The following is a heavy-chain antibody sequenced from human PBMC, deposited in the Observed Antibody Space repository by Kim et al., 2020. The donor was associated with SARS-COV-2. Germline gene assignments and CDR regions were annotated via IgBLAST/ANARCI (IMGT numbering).Heavy chain of an antibody. CDR3: AREPRGHWNGGLY. CDR1: GDSISSGGYF. CDR2: IYYSGST. V-gene: IGHV4-31*03. Sequence: SETLSLTCTVSGDSISSGGYFWSWIRQHPGKGLEWIGYIYYSGSTYYNPSLKSRVIISLDMSKNHFSLILNSMTAADTAVYFCAREPRGHWNGGLYWGQGTLVTVSS. J-gene: IGHJ4*02. D-gene: IGHD1-1*01.